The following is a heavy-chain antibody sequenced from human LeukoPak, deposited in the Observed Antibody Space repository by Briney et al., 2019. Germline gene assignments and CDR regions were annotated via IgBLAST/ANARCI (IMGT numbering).Heavy chain of an antibody. CDR2: INSNSGGT. V-gene: IGHV1-2*02. Sequence: ASVKVSCKASGYTFTDYYVHWVRQAPGQGLEWMGWINSNSGGTNYAQKFQGRVTMTRDTSISTAYMDLSRLRSDDTAVYYCAKVVHGTVAFDIWGQGTLVTVSS. CDR1: GYTFTDYY. D-gene: IGHD2-2*01. J-gene: IGHJ3*02. CDR3: AKVVHGTVAFDI.